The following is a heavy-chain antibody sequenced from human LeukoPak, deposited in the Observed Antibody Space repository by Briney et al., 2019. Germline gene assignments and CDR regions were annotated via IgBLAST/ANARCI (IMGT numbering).Heavy chain of an antibody. CDR1: GGSISSGSYY. V-gene: IGHV4-61*02. CDR2: IYTSGST. J-gene: IGHJ6*03. Sequence: SESLSLTCTVSGGSISSGSYYWSWIRQPAGKGLEWIGRIYTSGSTNYNPSLKSRVTMSVDTSKNQLSLKLSSVTAADTAVYYCARDPRFGDNYYMDVWGKGTTVTVSS. CDR3: ARDPRFGDNYYMDV. D-gene: IGHD3-10*01.